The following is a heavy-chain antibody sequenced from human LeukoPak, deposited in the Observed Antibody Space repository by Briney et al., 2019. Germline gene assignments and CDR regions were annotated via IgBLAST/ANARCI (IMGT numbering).Heavy chain of an antibody. Sequence: GGSPRLSCAASGFTFSSYAMHCVRQAPGKGLEWVAVISYDGSNKYYADSVKGRFTISRDNSKNTLYLQMNSLRVEDTAVFYCARGRTPYDSSGPIDYWGQGTLVTVSS. CDR3: ARGRTPYDSSGPIDY. CDR1: GFTFSSYA. J-gene: IGHJ4*02. CDR2: ISYDGSNK. V-gene: IGHV3-30*04. D-gene: IGHD3-22*01.